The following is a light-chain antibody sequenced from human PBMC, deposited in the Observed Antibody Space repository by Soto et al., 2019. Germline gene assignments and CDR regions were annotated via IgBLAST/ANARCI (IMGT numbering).Light chain of an antibody. CDR3: QSYDSSLREVV. CDR2: GNS. Sequence: QSVLTQPPSVSGAPGQRVTISCTGSSSNIGAGYDVHWYQQLPGTAPKLLIYGNSNRPSGVPDRFSGSKSGTSASLAITGLQAEDEADYYCQSYDSSLREVVSGGGTPLTVL. V-gene: IGLV1-40*01. J-gene: IGLJ2*01. CDR1: SSNIGAGYD.